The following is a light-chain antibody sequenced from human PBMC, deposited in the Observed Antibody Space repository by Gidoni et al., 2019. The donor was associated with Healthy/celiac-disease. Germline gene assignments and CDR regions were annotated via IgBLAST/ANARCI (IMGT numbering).Light chain of an antibody. CDR2: KAS. J-gene: IGKJ2*01. CDR3: QQYNSYPYT. V-gene: IGKV1-5*03. CDR1: QSISSW. Sequence: DIQMTQSPSTLSASVGDRVTITCRASQSISSWLAWYQQKPGKAPKLLIYKASSLESGVPSRFSGSGSGTEFTLTISSLQPDDFATYYCQQYNSYPYTFGQGTRLEIK.